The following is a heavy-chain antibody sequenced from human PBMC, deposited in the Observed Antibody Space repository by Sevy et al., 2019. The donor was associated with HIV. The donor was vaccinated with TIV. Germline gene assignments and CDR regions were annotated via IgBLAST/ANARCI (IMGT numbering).Heavy chain of an antibody. CDR3: ARPYGSGSWEAFDI. D-gene: IGHD3-10*01. J-gene: IGHJ3*02. V-gene: IGHV3-21*01. Sequence: GESLKISCAASGFSFRTYTMNWDRQAPGKGLEWVSCISYSSNYIYYADSVKGRFTISRDNAKNSLYLQMNNLRAEDTAVYYCARPYGSGSWEAFDIWGQGTMVTVSS. CDR2: ISYSSNYI. CDR1: GFSFRTYT.